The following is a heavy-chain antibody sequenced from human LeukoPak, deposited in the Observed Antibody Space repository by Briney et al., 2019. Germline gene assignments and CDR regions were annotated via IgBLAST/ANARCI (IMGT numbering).Heavy chain of an antibody. CDR3: ARGTYGLRIDNWFDP. V-gene: IGHV3-74*01. J-gene: IGHJ5*02. CDR2: INNDGSIT. CDR1: GFTFSGYW. Sequence: GGSLRLSCAASGFTFSGYWMHWVRQAPGKGLVWVSRINNDGSITSFADSVKGRFTISRDNAKNTLYLQMNSLRAEDTAVYYCARGTYGLRIDNWFDPWGQGTLVIVSS. D-gene: IGHD1-26*01.